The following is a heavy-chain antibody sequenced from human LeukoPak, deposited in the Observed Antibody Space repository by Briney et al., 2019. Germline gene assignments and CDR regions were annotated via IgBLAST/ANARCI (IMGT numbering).Heavy chain of an antibody. D-gene: IGHD3-10*01. CDR1: GFTFSSNY. J-gene: IGHJ4*02. V-gene: IGHV3-53*01. CDR3: ASGVVLWFGELLGFDY. Sequence: GGSLRLSCAASGFTFSSNYMSWVRQAPGKGLEWVSVIYSGGSTYYADSVKGRFTISRDNSKNTLYLQLNSLRAEDTAVYYCASGVVLWFGELLGFDYWGQGTLVTVSS. CDR2: IYSGGST.